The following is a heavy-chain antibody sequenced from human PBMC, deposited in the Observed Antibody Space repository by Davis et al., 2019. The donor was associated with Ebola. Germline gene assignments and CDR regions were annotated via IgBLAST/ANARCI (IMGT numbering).Heavy chain of an antibody. J-gene: IGHJ5*02. CDR3: AREGGDGYRTILNWFDP. D-gene: IGHD5-24*01. Sequence: ASVKVSCKASGYTFTSYYMHWVRQAPGQGLEWMGIINPSGCSTSYAQKFQGRVTLTRDTSTSTVYMELSSLRSEDTAVYYCAREGGDGYRTILNWFDPWGQGTLVTVSS. CDR2: INPSGCST. V-gene: IGHV1-46*01. CDR1: GYTFTSYY.